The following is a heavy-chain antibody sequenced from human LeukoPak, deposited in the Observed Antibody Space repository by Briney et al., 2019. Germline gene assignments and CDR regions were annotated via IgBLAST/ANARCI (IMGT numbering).Heavy chain of an antibody. CDR3: ARFQEQWLVLYYYYYMDV. Sequence: PGGSLRLSCAASGFTFSSYSMNWVRQAPGKGLEWVSSISSSSSYIYYADSVKGRFTISRDNAKNSLYLQVNSLRAEDTAMYYCARFQEQWLVLYYYYYMDVWGKGTTVTISS. V-gene: IGHV3-21*01. CDR1: GFTFSSYS. D-gene: IGHD6-19*01. CDR2: ISSSSSYI. J-gene: IGHJ6*03.